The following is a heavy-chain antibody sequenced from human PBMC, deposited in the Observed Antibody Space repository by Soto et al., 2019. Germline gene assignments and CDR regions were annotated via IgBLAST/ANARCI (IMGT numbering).Heavy chain of an antibody. J-gene: IGHJ4*02. CDR3: ARVSGWYFLDY. CDR1: GYTFTSYS. CDR2: INAGNGNT. D-gene: IGHD6-19*01. V-gene: IGHV1-3*01. Sequence: GASVEVSCKASGYTFTSYSMHWVRQAPGQRLEWMGWINAGNGNTKYSQEFQGRVTITRDTSASTVYMELSSLRSEDTAVYYCARVSGWYFLDYWGQGTLVTVSS.